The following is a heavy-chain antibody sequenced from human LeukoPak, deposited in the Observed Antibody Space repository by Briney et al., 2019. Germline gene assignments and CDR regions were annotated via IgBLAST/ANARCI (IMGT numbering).Heavy chain of an antibody. CDR2: ISGSGGST. Sequence: GGSLRLSCAASGFTFSSYAMSWVRQAPGKGLEWVSAISGSGGSTYYADSVKGRFTISRDNSKNTLYLQMNSLRAEDTAVYYCANFMDQLLAVYYSSGMEAWGQGTTVTAS. D-gene: IGHD2-2*01. V-gene: IGHV3-23*01. CDR3: ANFMDQLLAVYYSSGMEA. CDR1: GFTFSSYA. J-gene: IGHJ6*02.